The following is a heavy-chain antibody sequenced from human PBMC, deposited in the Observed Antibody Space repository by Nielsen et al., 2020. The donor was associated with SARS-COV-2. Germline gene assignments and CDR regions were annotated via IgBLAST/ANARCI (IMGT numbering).Heavy chain of an antibody. J-gene: IGHJ5*02. CDR2: IYYSGST. V-gene: IGHV4-39*07. CDR3: ARGPRYCSSTSCYKASKGWFDP. D-gene: IGHD2-2*02. Sequence: RQAPGKGLEWIGSIYYSGSTNYNPSLKSRVTISVDTSKNQFSLKLSSVTAADTAVYYCARGPRYCSSTSCYKASKGWFDPWGQGTLVTVSS.